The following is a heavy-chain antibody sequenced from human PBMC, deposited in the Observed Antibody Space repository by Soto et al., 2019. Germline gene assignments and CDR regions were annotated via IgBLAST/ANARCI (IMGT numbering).Heavy chain of an antibody. CDR1: GFTFSSYA. D-gene: IGHD3-22*01. CDR3: ANGYYDSSGYYYFDY. Sequence: HGGSLRLSCAASGFTFSSYAMSWVRQAPGKGLEWVSAISGSGGSTYYADSVKGRFTISRDNSKNTLYLQMNSLRAEDTAVYYCANGYYDSSGYYYFDYWGQGTLVTVSS. V-gene: IGHV3-23*01. J-gene: IGHJ4*02. CDR2: ISGSGGST.